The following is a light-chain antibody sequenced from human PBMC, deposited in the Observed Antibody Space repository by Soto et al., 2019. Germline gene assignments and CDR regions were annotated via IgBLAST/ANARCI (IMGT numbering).Light chain of an antibody. CDR1: QSVTNNY. J-gene: IGKJ1*01. Sequence: ILLTQSPGTLSLSPGETATLSFRASQSVTNNYLAWYQQKPGQAPRLLIYAASNRATGIPDRFSGSGSGTDFTLTISRLEPEDFAVYYCQQYGSSGTFGQGTKVDIK. CDR2: AAS. CDR3: QQYGSSGT. V-gene: IGKV3-20*01.